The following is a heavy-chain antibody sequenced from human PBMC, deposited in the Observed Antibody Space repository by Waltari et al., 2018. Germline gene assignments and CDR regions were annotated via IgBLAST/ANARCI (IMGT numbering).Heavy chain of an antibody. CDR3: ARAPQYSSSWYFYYYYYMDV. D-gene: IGHD6-13*01. CDR1: GYTFTSYD. J-gene: IGHJ6*03. Sequence: QVQLVQSGAEVKKPGASVKVSCKASGYTFTSYDINWVRQATGQGLGWMGWMNPNSGNTGYAQKFQGRVTMTRNTSISTAYMELSSLRSEDTAVYYCARAPQYSSSWYFYYYYYMDVWGKGTTVTVSS. CDR2: MNPNSGNT. V-gene: IGHV1-8*01.